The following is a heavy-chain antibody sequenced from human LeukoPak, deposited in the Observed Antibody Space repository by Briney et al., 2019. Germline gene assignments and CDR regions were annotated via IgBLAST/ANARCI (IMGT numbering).Heavy chain of an antibody. CDR1: GFTFSSYA. D-gene: IGHD3-10*01. CDR2: ISGSGAYT. Sequence: GGSLRLSCAASGFTFSSYAMTWVRQAPGRGLEWVSTISGSGAYTYYADSVKGRFTISRDNSKDTLYLQMNSLRAEDTAVYYCAKYFASGSYYKLPHWGQGTLVTVSS. V-gene: IGHV3-23*01. CDR3: AKYFASGSYYKLPH. J-gene: IGHJ1*01.